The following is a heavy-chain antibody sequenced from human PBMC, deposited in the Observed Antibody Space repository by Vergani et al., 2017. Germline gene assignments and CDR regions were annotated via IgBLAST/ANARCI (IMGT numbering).Heavy chain of an antibody. CDR2: MFYSGTT. V-gene: IGHV4-39*01. CDR3: TRHWAVVAANNWFDP. D-gene: IGHD2-15*01. J-gene: IGHJ5*02. CDR1: DGSINSRSYY. Sequence: QVQLEESGPGPVKPSETLSLTCGVSDGSINSRSYYWAWIRQPPGKGLEWIGMMFYSGTTYYNPSLKSRVTIFLDTSKSQFSLKLSSVTAADTAVYYCTRHWAVVAANNWFDPWGQGTLVTVSS.